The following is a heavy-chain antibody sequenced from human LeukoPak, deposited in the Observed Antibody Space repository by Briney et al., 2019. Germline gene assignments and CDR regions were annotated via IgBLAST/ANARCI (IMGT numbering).Heavy chain of an antibody. D-gene: IGHD3-10*01. V-gene: IGHV4-59*01. Sequence: SETLSLTCTVSGGSISSYYWSWIRQPPGKGLEWIGYIYYSGCTNYNPSLKSRVTISVDTSKNQFSLKLSSVTAADTAVYYCARGGSYYFDYWGQGTLVTVSS. CDR2: IYYSGCT. CDR3: ARGGSYYFDY. J-gene: IGHJ4*02. CDR1: GGSISSYY.